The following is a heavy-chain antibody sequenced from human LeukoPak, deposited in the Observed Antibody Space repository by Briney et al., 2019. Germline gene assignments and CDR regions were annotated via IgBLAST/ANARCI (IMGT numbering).Heavy chain of an antibody. D-gene: IGHD5-18*01. Sequence: ASVKVSCKASGYTFTSYGISWVRQAPGQGLEWMGWINAGNGNTKYSQKFQGRVTITRDTSASTAYMELSSLRSEDTAVYYCARGYSYGYCGYWGQGTLVTVSS. V-gene: IGHV1-3*01. CDR3: ARGYSYGYCGY. CDR2: INAGNGNT. J-gene: IGHJ4*02. CDR1: GYTFTSYG.